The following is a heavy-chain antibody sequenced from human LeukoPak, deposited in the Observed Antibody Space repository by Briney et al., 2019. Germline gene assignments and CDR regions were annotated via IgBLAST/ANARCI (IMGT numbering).Heavy chain of an antibody. CDR3: ARAQFYYDSSGPYYFDY. J-gene: IGHJ4*02. Sequence: SVKVSCKASGGTFNNYAISWVRQAPGQGLEWMGGIIPIFGTAKYAQKVQGRVTITADESTSTAYMELSSLRSEDTAVYYCARAQFYYDSSGPYYFDYWGQGTLVTVSS. CDR1: GGTFNNYA. CDR2: IIPIFGTA. D-gene: IGHD3-22*01. V-gene: IGHV1-69*13.